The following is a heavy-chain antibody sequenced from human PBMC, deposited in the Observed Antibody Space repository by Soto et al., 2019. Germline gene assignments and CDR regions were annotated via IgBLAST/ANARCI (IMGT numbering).Heavy chain of an antibody. V-gene: IGHV3-23*01. Sequence: EVQLLESGGGLLQPGGSLRLSCAASGFIISSYAMSWVRQAPGKGPEWVSSISTSGDRTYYADSVKGRFTISRDNSKNTLFLQMDSLRAEDTALYYCACTWGTHYWYFDLWGRGTLVTVSS. CDR2: ISTSGDRT. CDR1: GFIISSYA. D-gene: IGHD1-1*01. J-gene: IGHJ2*01. CDR3: ACTWGTHYWYFDL.